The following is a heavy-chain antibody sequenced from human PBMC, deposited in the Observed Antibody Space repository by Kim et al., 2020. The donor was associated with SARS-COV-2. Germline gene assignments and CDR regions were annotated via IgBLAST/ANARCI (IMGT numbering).Heavy chain of an antibody. CDR2: LSGGGANT. CDR3: AKRLENRYDTMDV. CDR1: GFTFSNYA. Sequence: GGSLRLSCAASGFTFSNYAMSWVRQAPGKGLEWVSSLSGGGANTYHADSVKGRFTISSDISKTTLYLLRNNLRAEDTAQNYCAKRLENRYDTMDVWGQGT. D-gene: IGHD3-9*01. V-gene: IGHV3-23*01. J-gene: IGHJ6*02.